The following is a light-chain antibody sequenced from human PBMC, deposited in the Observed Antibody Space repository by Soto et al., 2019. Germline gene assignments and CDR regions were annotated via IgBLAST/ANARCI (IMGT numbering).Light chain of an antibody. CDR2: EVT. J-gene: IGLJ2*01. CDR3: CSYAGSNNLI. Sequence: QSALTQPPSASGSAGQSVTISCTGTSSDVGGYNYVSWYQQHPGKAPKLIIYEVTKRPSGIPDRFSGSKSGNTASLTVSGLQAEDEADYYCCSYAGSNNLIFGGGTKVTVL. V-gene: IGLV2-8*01. CDR1: SSDVGGYNY.